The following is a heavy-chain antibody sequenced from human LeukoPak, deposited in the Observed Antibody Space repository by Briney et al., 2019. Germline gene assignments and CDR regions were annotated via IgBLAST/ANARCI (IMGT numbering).Heavy chain of an antibody. J-gene: IGHJ4*02. CDR1: GFTFSSYA. CDR3: ARDRSYDFWSGYSTPDY. CDR2: ISYDGSNK. D-gene: IGHD3-3*01. Sequence: GRSLRLSCAASGFTFSSYAMHWVRQAPGKGLEWVAVISYDGSNKYYADSVKGRFTISRDNSKSTLDLQMNSLRAEDTAVYYCARDRSYDFWSGYSTPDYWGQGTLVTVSS. V-gene: IGHV3-30-3*01.